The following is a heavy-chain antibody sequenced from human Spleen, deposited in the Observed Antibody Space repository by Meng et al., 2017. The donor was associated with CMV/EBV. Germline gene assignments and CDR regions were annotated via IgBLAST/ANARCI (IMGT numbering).Heavy chain of an antibody. CDR3: ARDHSAYADY. V-gene: IGHV1-2*02. J-gene: IGHJ4*02. Sequence: ASVKVSCKASGYTFTSYDINWVRQATGQGLEWMGWINPNSGGTNYAQKFQGRVTMTSDTSISTAYMEVARLTSDDTAVYYCARDHSAYADYWGQGALVTVSS. D-gene: IGHD5-18*01. CDR2: INPNSGGT. CDR1: GYTFTSYD.